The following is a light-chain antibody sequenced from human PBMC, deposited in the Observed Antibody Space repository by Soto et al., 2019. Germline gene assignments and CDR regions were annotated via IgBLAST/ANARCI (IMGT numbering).Light chain of an antibody. CDR3: SSFTSTTSLYV. CDR2: QVT. V-gene: IGLV2-14*01. CDR1: GSDIAGYNY. Sequence: QSPLTQPASVSSSPGQSITISCSGTGSDIAGYNYVSWFQQHPGKAPKLMMYQVTIRPSGVSNRFSGAKSGNTASLTISGLQAEDEAEYYCSSFTSTTSLYVFGTGTKVTVL. J-gene: IGLJ1*01.